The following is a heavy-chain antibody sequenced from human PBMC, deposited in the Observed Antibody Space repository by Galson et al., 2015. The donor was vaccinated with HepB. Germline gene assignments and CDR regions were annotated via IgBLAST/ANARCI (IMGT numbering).Heavy chain of an antibody. CDR1: GFTFSSYG. D-gene: IGHD6-13*01. J-gene: IGHJ4*02. V-gene: IGHV3-30*18. Sequence: SLRLSCAASGFTFSSYGMHWVRQAPGKGLEWVAVISYDGSNKYYADSVKGRFTISRDNSKNTLYLQMNSLRAEDTAVYYCAKGRVSIAAAGTSRPRHFDYWGQGTLVTVSS. CDR3: AKGRVSIAAAGTSRPRHFDY. CDR2: ISYDGSNK.